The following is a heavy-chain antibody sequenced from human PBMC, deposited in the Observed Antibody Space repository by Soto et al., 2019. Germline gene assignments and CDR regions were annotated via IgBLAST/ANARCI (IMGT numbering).Heavy chain of an antibody. V-gene: IGHV3-48*01. CDR1: GFTFSSHD. Sequence: EVQLVESGGGLVQPGGSLRLSCAASGFTFSSHDMSWVRQAPGQGLEWVSYISSTSRARYYADSVKGRFTISRDNAKNSLYLQLNSLRPEDTAVYYCARDDATMARNSGMDVWGQGTTVTVSS. D-gene: IGHD5-18*01. CDR3: ARDDATMARNSGMDV. CDR2: ISSTSRAR. J-gene: IGHJ6*02.